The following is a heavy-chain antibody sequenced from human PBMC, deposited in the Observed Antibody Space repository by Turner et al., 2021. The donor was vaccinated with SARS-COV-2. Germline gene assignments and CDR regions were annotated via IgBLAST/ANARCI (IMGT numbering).Heavy chain of an antibody. CDR3: AKMGGLYCSGGNCYSGRLDY. J-gene: IGHJ4*02. CDR2: ISYDGSNK. V-gene: IGHV3-30*18. Sequence: QVQLVESGGGVVQPGRSLRLSCAASGFTFRSYGMHWVRQAPGKGLEWVAVISYDGSNKYYADSVKGRFTISRDNSKNTLYLQMNSLRAEDTAVYYCAKMGGLYCSGGNCYSGRLDYWGQGTLVTVSS. CDR1: GFTFRSYG. D-gene: IGHD2-15*01.